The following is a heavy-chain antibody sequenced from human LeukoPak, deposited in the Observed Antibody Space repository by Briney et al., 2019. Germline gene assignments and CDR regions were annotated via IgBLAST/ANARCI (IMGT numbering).Heavy chain of an antibody. V-gene: IGHV4-34*01. CDR1: GFTFSGYW. CDR2: INHSGST. J-gene: IGHJ4*02. Sequence: GSLRLSCAASGFTFSGYWMNWVRQAPGKGLEWIGEINHSGSTNYNPSLKSRVTISVDTSKNQFSLKLSSVTAADTAVYYCASDCSSTSCHDYWGQGTLVTVSS. D-gene: IGHD2-2*01. CDR3: ASDCSSTSCHDY.